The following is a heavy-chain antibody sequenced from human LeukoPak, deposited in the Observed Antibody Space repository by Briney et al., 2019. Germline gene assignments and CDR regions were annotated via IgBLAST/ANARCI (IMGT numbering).Heavy chain of an antibody. D-gene: IGHD6-13*01. CDR1: GGSFSGYY. CDR3: ASRPIAAGRRYFDY. Sequence: PSETLSLTCAVYGGSFSGYYWSWIRLPPGKGLEWIGEINHSGSTNYNPSLRSRVTISVDTSKNQFSLKLSSVTAADTAVYYCASRPIAAGRRYFDYWGQGTLVTVSS. CDR2: INHSGST. J-gene: IGHJ4*02. V-gene: IGHV4-34*01.